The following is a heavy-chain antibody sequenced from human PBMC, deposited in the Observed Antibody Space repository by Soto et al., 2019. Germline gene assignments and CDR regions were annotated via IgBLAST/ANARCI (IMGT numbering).Heavy chain of an antibody. D-gene: IGHD2-2*01. CDR1: GFTFSSYN. J-gene: IGHJ4*02. CDR3: ARIGYCSSTSCLY. V-gene: IGHV3-48*01. Sequence: EVQLVESGGGLVQPGGSLRLSCAASGFTFSSYNMNWVRQAPGKGLEWVSYISSSSTTIYYADSVKGRFTISRDNAKNSLYLQMNSLRAEDTAVYYCARIGYCSSTSCLYWGQGTLVTISS. CDR2: ISSSSTTI.